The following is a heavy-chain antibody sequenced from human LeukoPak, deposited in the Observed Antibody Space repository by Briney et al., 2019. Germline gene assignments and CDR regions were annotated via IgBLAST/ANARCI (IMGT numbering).Heavy chain of an antibody. CDR2: IYHSGST. V-gene: IGHV4-4*02. CDR3: AREVDDYGESN. CDR1: GGSISSSNW. Sequence: PSETLSLTCAVSGGSISSSNWWSWVRQPPGKGLEWIGEIYHSGSTNYNPSLKSRATISVDKSKNQFSLKLSSVTAADTAVYYCAREVDDYGESNWGQGTLVTVSS. D-gene: IGHD4-17*01. J-gene: IGHJ4*02.